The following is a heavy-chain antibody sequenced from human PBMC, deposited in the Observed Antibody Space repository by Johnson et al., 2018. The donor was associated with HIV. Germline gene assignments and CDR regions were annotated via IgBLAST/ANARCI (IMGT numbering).Heavy chain of an antibody. J-gene: IGHJ3*02. D-gene: IGHD3-22*01. CDR1: GFTFDDYG. V-gene: IGHV3-20*04. CDR3: ARQQYYDSSGQGGGLDI. CDR2: IDWNGGRH. Sequence: VQLVESGGGVVQPGRSLRLSCAASGFTFDDYGMSWVRQAPGKGLEWVSGIDWNGGRHGYVDSVKGRFTISRDNAKNSLYMEMKNLRAEDTALYYCARQQYYDSSGQGGGLDIWGQGTMVTVSS.